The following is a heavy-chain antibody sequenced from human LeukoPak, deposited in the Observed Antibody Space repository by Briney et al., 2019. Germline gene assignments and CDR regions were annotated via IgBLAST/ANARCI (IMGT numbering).Heavy chain of an antibody. CDR1: GFTFSFYW. Sequence: GGSLRLSCAASGFTFSFYWMSWVRQAPGKGLEWVANIKQDGSDKYYVDSVKGRFTISRDNAKNSVYLQMNSLRAEDTAIYYCARDPGVVPAAYDHWGQGTLVSVSS. J-gene: IGHJ4*02. D-gene: IGHD2-2*01. CDR2: IKQDGSDK. V-gene: IGHV3-7*03. CDR3: ARDPGVVPAAYDH.